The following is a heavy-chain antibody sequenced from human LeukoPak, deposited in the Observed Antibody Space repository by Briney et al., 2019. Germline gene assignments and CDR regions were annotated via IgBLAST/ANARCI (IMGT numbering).Heavy chain of an antibody. CDR1: GYTFTGYY. D-gene: IGHD3-3*01. J-gene: IGHJ4*02. Sequence: EASVKVSCKASGYTFTGYYMHWVRQAPGQGLEWMGWINPNSGGTNYAQKFQGRVTMTRDTSISTAYMELSRLRSDDTAVYYCARRGFYDFWSGYYYFDYWGQGTLVTVSS. CDR2: INPNSGGT. CDR3: ARRGFYDFWSGYYYFDY. V-gene: IGHV1-2*02.